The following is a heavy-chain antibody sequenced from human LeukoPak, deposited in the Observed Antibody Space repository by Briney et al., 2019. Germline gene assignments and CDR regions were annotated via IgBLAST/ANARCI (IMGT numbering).Heavy chain of an antibody. CDR3: ARGEWDLRD. J-gene: IGHJ4*02. CDR2: INWNGGST. Sequence: GESLRLSCAASGFMFADHGMTWVRHVPGKGREWVSGINWNGGSTGYVDSVKGRFTISRDNAKNVLFLQMNNLRAEDTAFYYCARGEWDLRDWGQGTLVIVSS. D-gene: IGHD1-26*01. V-gene: IGHV3-20*04. CDR1: GFMFADHG.